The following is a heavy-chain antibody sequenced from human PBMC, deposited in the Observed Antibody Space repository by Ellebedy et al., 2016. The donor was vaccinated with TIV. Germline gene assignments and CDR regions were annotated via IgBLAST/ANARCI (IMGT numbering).Heavy chain of an antibody. D-gene: IGHD1-26*01. V-gene: IGHV3-23*01. CDR2: ISNSGEST. CDR3: AKDRTVGARKFDD. CDR1: GFTFNSFA. J-gene: IGHJ4*02. Sequence: PGGSLRLSCVASGFTFNSFAMSWVRQAPGKGLEWVSTISNSGESTNNADSGKGRFTISRDNAKNTLYLQRNGLSAEDTAVYYCAKDRTVGARKFDDWGQGTLVTVSS.